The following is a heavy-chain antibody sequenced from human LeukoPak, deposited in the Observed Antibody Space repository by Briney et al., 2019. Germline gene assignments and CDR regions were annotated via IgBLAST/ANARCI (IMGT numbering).Heavy chain of an antibody. CDR1: GGSISSYY. CDR2: IYYSGST. Sequence: SETLSLTCTVSGGSISSYYWSWIRQPPGKGLEWIGYIYYSGSTNYNPSLKSRVTISVDTSKNQFSLKLSSVTAADTAVYYCASLGRKYSSSLIHWGQGTLVTVSS. CDR3: ASLGRKYSSSLIH. D-gene: IGHD6-6*01. J-gene: IGHJ4*02. V-gene: IGHV4-59*01.